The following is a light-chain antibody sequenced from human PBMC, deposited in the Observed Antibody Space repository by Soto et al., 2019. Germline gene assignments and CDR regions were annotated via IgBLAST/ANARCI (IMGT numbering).Light chain of an antibody. CDR2: EGT. J-gene: IGLJ3*02. CDR1: SSDVGSYNL. V-gene: IGLV2-23*01. Sequence: QSALTQPASLSGSPGQSIAISCTGTSSDVGSYNLVSWYQQHPGKAPKLIIYEGTYRPSKISNRFSGSKSGNTASLTISGLQAEDEAYYYWCSYAGSRIDWVFGGGTKVTVL. CDR3: CSYAGSRIDWV.